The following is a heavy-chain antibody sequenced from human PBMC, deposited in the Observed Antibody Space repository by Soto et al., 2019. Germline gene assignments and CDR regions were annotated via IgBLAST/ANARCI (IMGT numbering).Heavy chain of an antibody. CDR3: ARQGAYYHETTGYEFDY. CDR2: IYYSGST. D-gene: IGHD3-9*01. V-gene: IGHV4-39*01. CDR1: GGSISSSSYY. Sequence: SETLSLTCIVSGGSISSSSYYWGWIRQPPGKGLEWIGSIYYSGSTYYDPSLKSRVTISVDTSKNQFSLKLSSVTAADTAVYYCARQGAYYHETTGYEFDYWGRGTLVTVSS. J-gene: IGHJ4*02.